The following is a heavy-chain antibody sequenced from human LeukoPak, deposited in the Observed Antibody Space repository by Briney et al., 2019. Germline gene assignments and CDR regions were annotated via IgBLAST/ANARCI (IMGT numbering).Heavy chain of an antibody. CDR2: INPNSGGT. D-gene: IGHD3-22*01. CDR1: GYTFTGYY. CDR3: ATTENYYDSSGPFDP. V-gene: IGHV1-2*02. J-gene: IGHJ5*02. Sequence: ASVKVSCKASGYTFTGYYMHWVRQAPGQGLEWMGWINPNSGGTNYAQKFQGRVTMTEDTSTDTAYMELSSLRSEDTAVYYCATTENYYDSSGPFDPWGQGTLVTVSS.